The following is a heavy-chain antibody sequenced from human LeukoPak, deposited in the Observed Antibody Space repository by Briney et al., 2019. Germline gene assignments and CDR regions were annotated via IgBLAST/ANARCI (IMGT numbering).Heavy chain of an antibody. CDR2: IYYSGSP. J-gene: IGHJ4*02. D-gene: IGHD6-13*01. Sequence: PSETLSLTCTVSGGSISSSIYYWGWIRQPPGKGLEWIGRIYYSGSPYYNPSLKSRVTISVDTSKNQFSLKLSSVTAADTAVYYCARQLAAAGHFDYWGQGPWSPSPQ. V-gene: IGHV4-39*01. CDR3: ARQLAAAGHFDY. CDR1: GGSISSSIYY.